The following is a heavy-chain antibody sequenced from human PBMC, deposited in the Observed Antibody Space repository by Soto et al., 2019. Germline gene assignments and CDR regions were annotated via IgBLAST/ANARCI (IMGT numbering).Heavy chain of an antibody. Sequence: EVQLVESGGGLIQPGGSLRLSCAASGFTVSSNYMSWVRQAPGKGLEWVSVIYSGGSTYYADSVKGRFTISRDNSKNTLYLQMNSLRAEDTAVYYCARTYCGGDCYSGGWGQGTLVTVSS. D-gene: IGHD2-21*02. J-gene: IGHJ4*02. CDR1: GFTVSSNY. CDR2: IYSGGST. V-gene: IGHV3-53*01. CDR3: ARTYCGGDCYSGG.